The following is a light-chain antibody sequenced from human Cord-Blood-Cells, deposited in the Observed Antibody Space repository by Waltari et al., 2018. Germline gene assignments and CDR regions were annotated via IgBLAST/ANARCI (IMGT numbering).Light chain of an antibody. CDR1: QSVSSSY. J-gene: IGKJ1*01. CDR3: QQYGSSPPDGPWT. V-gene: IGKV3-20*01. CDR2: GAS. Sequence: EIVLTQSPGTLSLSPGERATLSCRASQSVSSSYLAWYQQKPGQAPRLLIYGASSRATGIPDRFSGSGSGTDFTLTISRLEPEDFAVYYCQQYGSSPPDGPWTFGQGTKVEIK.